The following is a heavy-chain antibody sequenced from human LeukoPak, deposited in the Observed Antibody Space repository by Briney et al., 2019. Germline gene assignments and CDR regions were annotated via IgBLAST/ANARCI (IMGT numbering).Heavy chain of an antibody. CDR2: IYYSGST. CDR1: GGSTSSYY. CDR3: ARYYGDYVFGGFDY. J-gene: IGHJ4*02. Sequence: PSETLSLTCTVSGGSTSSYYWSWIRQPPGKGLEWIGYIYYSGSTNYNPSLKSRVTISVDTSKNQFSLKLSSVTAADTAVYYCARYYGDYVFGGFDYWGQGTLVTVSS. D-gene: IGHD4-17*01. V-gene: IGHV4-59*01.